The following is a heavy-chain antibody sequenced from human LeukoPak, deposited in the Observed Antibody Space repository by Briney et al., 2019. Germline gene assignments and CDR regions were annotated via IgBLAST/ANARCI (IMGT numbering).Heavy chain of an antibody. V-gene: IGHV3-33*01. D-gene: IGHD2-21*02. CDR1: GFTFSRFG. CDR3: ATWGDTTAEYFQR. Sequence: GGSLRLSCAASGFTFSRFGMHWVRQAPGKGLEWVAAIWYDGSNEKYVDSVKGRFTISRDNSKNTLYLQMNSLRVEDTAVYYCATWGDTTAEYFQRWGQGTLVTVSS. CDR2: IWYDGSNE. J-gene: IGHJ1*01.